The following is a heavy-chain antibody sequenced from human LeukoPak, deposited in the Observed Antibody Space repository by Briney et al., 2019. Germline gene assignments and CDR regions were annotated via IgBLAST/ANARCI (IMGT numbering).Heavy chain of an antibody. CDR3: ARQPMIRGVNVFDY. CDR2: IYHSGST. D-gene: IGHD3-10*01. CDR1: GGSISSGGYY. J-gene: IGHJ4*02. Sequence: PSQTLSLTCTVSGGSISSGGYYWSWIRQPPGKGLEWIGYIYHSGSTYYNPSLKSRVTISVDRSKNQFSLKLSSVTAADTAVYYCARQPMIRGVNVFDYWGQGTLAAVSS. V-gene: IGHV4-30-2*01.